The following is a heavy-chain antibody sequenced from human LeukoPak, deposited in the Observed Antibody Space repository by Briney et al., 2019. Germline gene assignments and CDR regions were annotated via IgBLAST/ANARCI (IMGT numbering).Heavy chain of an antibody. Sequence: GGSLRLSRAASGFTFSIYAMSWVRQAPGKGLAWVSGLNEDGGYTYYADSVKGRFTISRDNSENTLYLQMSSLRAEDTAIYYCVRDFSCSGGSCPLFDSWGQGTLVSVSS. D-gene: IGHD2-15*01. V-gene: IGHV3-23*01. CDR2: LNEDGGYT. CDR3: VRDFSCSGGSCPLFDS. J-gene: IGHJ4*02. CDR1: GFTFSIYA.